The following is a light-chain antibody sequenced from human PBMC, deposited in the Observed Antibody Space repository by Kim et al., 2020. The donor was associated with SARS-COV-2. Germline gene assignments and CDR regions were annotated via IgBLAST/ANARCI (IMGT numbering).Light chain of an antibody. CDR2: WAS. V-gene: IGKV4-1*01. J-gene: IGKJ2*01. CDR3: QQSYTLPTT. CDR1: QSILYSSNNQNY. Sequence: DIVMTQSPDSLAVSLGERATINCKSSQSILYSSNNQNYLTWYQQKPGQPPKLLIYWASTRESGVPDRFSGSGSGTDFTLTISSLQTEDVAVYYCQQSYTLPTTFGQGTTLEI.